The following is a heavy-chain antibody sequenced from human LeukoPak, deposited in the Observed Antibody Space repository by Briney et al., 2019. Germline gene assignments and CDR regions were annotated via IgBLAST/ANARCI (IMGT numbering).Heavy chain of an antibody. J-gene: IGHJ2*01. CDR3: AKEGIAVAGTRWYFDL. V-gene: IGHV3-30*18. D-gene: IGHD6-19*01. CDR2: ISYDGSNK. Sequence: GGSLRLSCAASGFTFSSYGMHWVRQAPGKGLEWVAVISYDGSNKYYADSVKGRFTISRDNSKNTLYLQMNSLRAEDTAVYYCAKEGIAVAGTRWYFDLWGRGTLVTVSS. CDR1: GFTFSSYG.